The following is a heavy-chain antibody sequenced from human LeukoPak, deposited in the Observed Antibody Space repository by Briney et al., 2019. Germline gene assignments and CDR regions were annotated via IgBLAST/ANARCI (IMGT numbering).Heavy chain of an antibody. Sequence: PGGSLRLSCAASGFTFSSYAMSWVRQAPGKGLEWVSAISGSGGSTYYADSVKGRFTISRDNSKNTLYLQINSLRAEDTAVYYCAKEIGGGKVGSGNLPWGQGTLVTVSS. D-gene: IGHD1-26*01. CDR1: GFTFSSYA. V-gene: IGHV3-23*01. CDR3: AKEIGGGKVGSGNLP. CDR2: ISGSGGST. J-gene: IGHJ5*02.